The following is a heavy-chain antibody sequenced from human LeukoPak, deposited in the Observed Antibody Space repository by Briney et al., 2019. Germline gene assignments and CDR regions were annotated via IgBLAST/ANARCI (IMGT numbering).Heavy chain of an antibody. V-gene: IGHV3-23*01. D-gene: IGHD2-15*01. J-gene: IGHJ4*02. CDR2: IGASGATT. CDR3: ARQGPDCSAVSCSPAAY. CDR1: GFAFSSYP. Sequence: PGGSLTLSCAVSGFAFSSYPMSWVRQAPGEGLEWVSAIGASGATTYHADSVKGRFTISRDNSKDTLYLQMNSLRAEDTALYYCARQGPDCSAVSCSPAAYWGQGTLVIVSS.